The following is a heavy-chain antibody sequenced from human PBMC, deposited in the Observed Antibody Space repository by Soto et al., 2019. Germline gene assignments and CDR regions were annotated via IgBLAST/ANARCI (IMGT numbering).Heavy chain of an antibody. CDR2: INAGNGNT. V-gene: IGHV1-3*05. CDR3: ARALYDILTGSGYNWFDP. J-gene: IGHJ5*02. CDR1: GYTFTSYA. D-gene: IGHD3-9*01. Sequence: QVQLVQSGAEEKKPGASVKVSCKASGYTFTSYAMHWVRQAPGQRLEWMGWINAGNGNTKYSQKFQGRVTITRDTSASTAYMELSSLRSEDTAVYYCARALYDILTGSGYNWFDPWGQGTLVTVSS.